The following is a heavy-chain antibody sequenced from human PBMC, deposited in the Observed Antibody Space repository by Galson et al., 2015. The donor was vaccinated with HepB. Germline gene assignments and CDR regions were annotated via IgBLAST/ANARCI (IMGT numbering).Heavy chain of an antibody. CDR3: AVPLTPTVVIPGY. CDR2: INTYNGNT. V-gene: IGHV1-18*01. Sequence: SVKVSCKASGYKLTNCGISWVRQAPGQGLEWMGWINTYNGNTNYAQNLQGRVTMTTDTSTSTAYMELRSLRSDDTAVYYCAVPLTPTVVIPGYWGQGTLVTVSS. CDR1: GYKLTNCG. D-gene: IGHD4-23*01. J-gene: IGHJ4*02.